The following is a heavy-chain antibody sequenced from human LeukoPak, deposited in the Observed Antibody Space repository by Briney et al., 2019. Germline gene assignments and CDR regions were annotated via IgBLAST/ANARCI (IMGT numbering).Heavy chain of an antibody. CDR1: GYTFTNEP. CDR3: ARVRDGYKPPKLSSYYYMDV. CDR2: IIPIFGTA. J-gene: IGHJ6*03. Sequence: SMTVSCKASGYTFTNEPINWVRQAPGQGLEWMGGIIPIFGTANYAQKFQGRVTITADESTSTAYMELSSLRSEDTAVYYCARVRDGYKPPKLSSYYYMDVWGKGTTVTISS. V-gene: IGHV1-69*13. D-gene: IGHD5-24*01.